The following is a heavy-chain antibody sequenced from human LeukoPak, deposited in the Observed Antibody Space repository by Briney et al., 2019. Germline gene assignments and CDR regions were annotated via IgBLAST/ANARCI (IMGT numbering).Heavy chain of an antibody. Sequence: GGSLRLSCAASGFTFSSYEMNWVRQAPGKGVEWVSYISSSGSTIYYADSVKGRFTISRDNAKNSLYLQMNSLRAEDTAVYYCASLGDYYDSSGYYAGNDYWGQGTLVTVSS. D-gene: IGHD3-22*01. CDR2: ISSSGSTI. J-gene: IGHJ4*02. V-gene: IGHV3-48*03. CDR3: ASLGDYYDSSGYYAGNDY. CDR1: GFTFSSYE.